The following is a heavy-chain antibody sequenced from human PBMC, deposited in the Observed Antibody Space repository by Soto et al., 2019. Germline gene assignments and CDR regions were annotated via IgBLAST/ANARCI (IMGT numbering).Heavy chain of an antibody. V-gene: IGHV5-51*01. CDR3: ARHYHGFDY. CDR1: GSSLSTSW. CDR2: IFFGDSDT. J-gene: IGHJ4*02. D-gene: IGHD3-16*02. Sequence: PGGSVKISCNGSGSSLSTSWIAWARQMPWKGLEWVGVIFFGDSDTGYGPSFQDQVTLSVDKSITTAYLQWNSLKTSDTAIYYCARHYHGFDYWGQGTPVTVSS.